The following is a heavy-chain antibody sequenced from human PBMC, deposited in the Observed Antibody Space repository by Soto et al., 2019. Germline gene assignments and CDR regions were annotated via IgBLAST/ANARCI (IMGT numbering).Heavy chain of an antibody. J-gene: IGHJ5*02. V-gene: IGHV4-31*03. CDR1: GGSISSGGYY. CDR2: IFYSGTT. Sequence: QVQLQESGPGLVKPSQTLSLTCTVSGGSISSGGYYWSWIRQHPGKGLEWIGYIFYSGTTYYNPSPXSGXTISVDPSKNQFSLKLGSGTAADTAVYYCARSVDPWGQGTLVTVSS. CDR3: ARSVDP.